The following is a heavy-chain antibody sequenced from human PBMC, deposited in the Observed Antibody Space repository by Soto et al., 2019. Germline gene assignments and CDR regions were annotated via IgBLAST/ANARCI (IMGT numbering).Heavy chain of an antibody. CDR3: ARGGRFAVADTDY. V-gene: IGHV1-18*01. D-gene: IGHD3-3*01. Sequence: QVQLVQSGVEVKNPGASVKVSCKASGYTFTNYGITWVRQAPGQGLEWLGWISAYNGNTNDAQKFQGRVTMTTDTSTGPAYRDLRSLRSDDTAVYYCARGGRFAVADTDYWGQGTLLTVSS. J-gene: IGHJ4*02. CDR1: GYTFTNYG. CDR2: ISAYNGNT.